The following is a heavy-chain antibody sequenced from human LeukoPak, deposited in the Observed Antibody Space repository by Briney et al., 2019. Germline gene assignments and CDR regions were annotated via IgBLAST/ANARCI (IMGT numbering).Heavy chain of an antibody. Sequence: GGSLRLSCAVSGITLSNYGMSWVRQAPGKGLEWVAGISGSGGSTNFADSVKGRFTISRDNPRNTLYLQMNSLRGEDTAVYFCAKRAVVIRVILVGFHKEAYYFDSWGQGALVTVSS. V-gene: IGHV3-23*01. J-gene: IGHJ4*02. CDR3: AKRAVVIRVILVGFHKEAYYFDS. CDR1: GITLSNYG. CDR2: ISGSGGST. D-gene: IGHD3-22*01.